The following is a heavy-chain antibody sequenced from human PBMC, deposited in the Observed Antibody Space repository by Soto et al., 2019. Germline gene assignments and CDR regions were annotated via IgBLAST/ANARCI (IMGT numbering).Heavy chain of an antibody. D-gene: IGHD3-10*01. CDR1: GFSIRTYG. J-gene: IGHJ6*02. CDR3: ATEPRMSSRGRGGMDV. V-gene: IGHV3-33*01. CDR2: IWSDGSDQ. Sequence: QVELVESGGGVVQPGKSLRLSCVASGFSIRTYGMHWVRQAPGKGLEWVAVIWSDGSDQLYAESMKGRLTISRDNAKNTLYLQVNSLRADDTAAYFCATEPRMSSRGRGGMDVWGHGTTVIVSS.